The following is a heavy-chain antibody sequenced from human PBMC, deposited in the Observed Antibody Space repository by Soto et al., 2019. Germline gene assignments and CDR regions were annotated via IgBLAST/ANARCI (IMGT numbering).Heavy chain of an antibody. V-gene: IGHV1-69*13. CDR2: IIPKFGTT. Sequence: GASVKVSCKASGGTFSTYGMNWVRLAPGQGLECMGGIIPKFGTTNYAQKFQGRVTITADESTNTAYMELNYLRSEDTAVYFCARELDPYYGGNSLSLDYWGQGTLVTVSS. D-gene: IGHD4-17*01. CDR3: ARELDPYYGGNSLSLDY. CDR1: GGTFSTYG. J-gene: IGHJ4*02.